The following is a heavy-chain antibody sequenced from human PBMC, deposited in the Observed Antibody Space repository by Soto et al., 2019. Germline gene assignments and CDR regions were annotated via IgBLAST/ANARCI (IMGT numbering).Heavy chain of an antibody. J-gene: IGHJ5*02. V-gene: IGHV4-34*01. CDR3: ARTGTRYRTRLNWFDP. D-gene: IGHD1-1*01. CDR1: GGSFSGYY. Sequence: QVQLQQWGAGLLKPSETLSLTCAVYGGSFSGYYWSWIRQPPGKGLEWIGEINHSGSTNYNPSLKSRVTISVDTSKNQFCLKLSSVTAADTAVYYCARTGTRYRTRLNWFDPWGQGTLVTVSS. CDR2: INHSGST.